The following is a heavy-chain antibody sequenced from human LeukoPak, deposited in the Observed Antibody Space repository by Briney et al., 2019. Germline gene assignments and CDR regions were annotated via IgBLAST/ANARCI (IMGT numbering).Heavy chain of an antibody. V-gene: IGHV4-30-4*08. CDR1: GGSISSDNYY. D-gene: IGHD6-13*01. CDR3: ARDGSWYGNYYYYYMDV. J-gene: IGHJ6*03. Sequence: SQTLSLTCTVSGGSISSDNYYWSWIRQHPGKGLEWIGYIYYSGSAYYSPSLKSRVTISVDTSKNQFSLKLSSVTAADTAVYYCARDGSWYGNYYYYYMDVWGKGTTVTVSS. CDR2: IYYSGSA.